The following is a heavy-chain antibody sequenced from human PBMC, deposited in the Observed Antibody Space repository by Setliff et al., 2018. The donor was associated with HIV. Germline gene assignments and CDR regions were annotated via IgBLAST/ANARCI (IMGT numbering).Heavy chain of an antibody. Sequence: KTSETLSLTCVVSGGSISTSNWWSWVRQPPGKGLEWIGEIYHSGSANYNSSLKSRVTISVDKSKNLFSLKLSSVTAADTAMYYCARVIRGVYFYDGTGYYYFDDWGQGALVTVSS. CDR2: IYHSGSA. D-gene: IGHD3-10*01. V-gene: IGHV4-4*02. CDR3: ARVIRGVYFYDGTGYYYFDD. CDR1: GGSISTSNW. J-gene: IGHJ4*02.